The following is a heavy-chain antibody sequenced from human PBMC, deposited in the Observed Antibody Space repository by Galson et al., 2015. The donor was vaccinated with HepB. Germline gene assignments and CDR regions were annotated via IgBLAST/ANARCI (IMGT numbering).Heavy chain of an antibody. Sequence: SVKVSCKASGYTFTRYAMHWVRQAPGQRLEWMGWINAGNGNTKYSQKFQGRVTITRDTSASTAYMELSSLRSEDTAVYYCARSRLGQDFDYWGQGTLVTVSS. CDR3: ARSRLGQDFDY. D-gene: IGHD6-6*01. J-gene: IGHJ4*02. V-gene: IGHV1-3*01. CDR2: INAGNGNT. CDR1: GYTFTRYA.